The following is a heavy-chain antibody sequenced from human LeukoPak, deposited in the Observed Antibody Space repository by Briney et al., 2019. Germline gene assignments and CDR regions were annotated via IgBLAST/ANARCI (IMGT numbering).Heavy chain of an antibody. CDR2: ISYDGSNK. J-gene: IGHJ4*02. V-gene: IGHV3-30-3*01. Sequence: GGSLRLSCAASGFTFSSYALHWVRQAPGKGLEWVAVISYDGSNKYYADSVKGRFTISRDNSKNTLYLQMNSLRSEDTAVYYCARDPSSWRLTDPYYFDYWGQGTLVTVSS. CDR1: GFTFSSYA. CDR3: ARDPSSWRLTDPYYFDY. D-gene: IGHD6-13*01.